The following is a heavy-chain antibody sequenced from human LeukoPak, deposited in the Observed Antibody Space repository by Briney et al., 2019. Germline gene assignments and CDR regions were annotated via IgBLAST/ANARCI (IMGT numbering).Heavy chain of an antibody. V-gene: IGHV2-5*01. CDR2: IYWNDDK. J-gene: IGHJ4*02. CDR3: AHREAYYDSSGYDF. D-gene: IGHD3-22*01. CDR1: GFSLRTSGAG. Sequence: SGPTLVNPTQTLTLTCTFSGFSLRTSGAGVGRLRQPPGKAPEWLALIYWNDDKRYSPTLKTRLSITKDTSKDQVVLTMTNMDPVDTGTYYCAHREAYYDSSGYDFWGQGTLVTVSS.